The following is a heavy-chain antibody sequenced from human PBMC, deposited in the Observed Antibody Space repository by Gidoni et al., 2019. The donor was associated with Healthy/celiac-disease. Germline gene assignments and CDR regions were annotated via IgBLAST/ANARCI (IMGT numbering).Heavy chain of an antibody. J-gene: IGHJ4*02. D-gene: IGHD3-10*01. CDR3: ARDSRITMVRGDPDY. V-gene: IGHV1-2*02. Sequence: QVQLAQSGAEVKKPGASVKVSCKASGYTFTGYFMHWVRQAPGQGLEWMGWINPNSGGTNYAQKFQGRVTMTRDTSISTAYMELSRLRSDDTAVYYCARDSRITMVRGDPDYWGQGTLVTVSS. CDR1: GYTFTGYF. CDR2: INPNSGGT.